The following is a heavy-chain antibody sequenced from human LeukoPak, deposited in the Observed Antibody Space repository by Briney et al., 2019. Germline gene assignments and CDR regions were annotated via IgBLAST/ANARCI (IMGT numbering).Heavy chain of an antibody. CDR1: GYSFSSYW. CDR2: IYSGDSAT. D-gene: IGHD6-19*01. CDR3: ARHYNSGWYFDY. V-gene: IGHV5-51*01. J-gene: IGHJ4*02. Sequence: GESLKISCKGSGYSFSSYWIGWVRQMPGKGMEWMGIIYSGDSATTYSPSFQGQVTISADKSISTAYLQWSSLKASDTAVYYCARHYNSGWYFDYWGQGTLVTV.